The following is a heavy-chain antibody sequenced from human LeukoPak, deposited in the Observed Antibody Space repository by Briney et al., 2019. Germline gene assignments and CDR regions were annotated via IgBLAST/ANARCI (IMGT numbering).Heavy chain of an antibody. D-gene: IGHD1-26*01. Sequence: GGSLRLSCAASGFTFSSCSMNWVRQAPGKGLEWVSYFSGSSSAMYYADSVTGRFTISRDNAKNSLYLQMNSLRAEDTAVYYCARASGTYYGYFDYWGQGTLVTVSS. CDR1: GFTFSSCS. CDR2: FSGSSSAM. J-gene: IGHJ4*02. V-gene: IGHV3-48*01. CDR3: ARASGTYYGYFDY.